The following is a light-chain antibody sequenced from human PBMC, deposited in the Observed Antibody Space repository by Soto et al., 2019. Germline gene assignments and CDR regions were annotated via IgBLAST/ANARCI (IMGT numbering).Light chain of an antibody. Sequence: DLVLTQSPLSLSVTLGQPASISCRSSQSLVSSDGNTYLNWFQQRPGQSPRRLIFKVSDRDSGVPDRFSGSGSGTDFTLKISRVEAEDVGVYYCMQRIEFPLTFGPGTKVDIK. CDR1: QSLVSSDGNTY. V-gene: IGKV2-30*01. J-gene: IGKJ3*01. CDR2: KVS. CDR3: MQRIEFPLT.